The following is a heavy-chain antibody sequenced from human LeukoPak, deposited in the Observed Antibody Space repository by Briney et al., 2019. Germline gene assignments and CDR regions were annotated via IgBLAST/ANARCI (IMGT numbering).Heavy chain of an antibody. D-gene: IGHD3-22*01. J-gene: IGHJ4*02. Sequence: GGSLRLSCAASGFTFSSDTMNWVRQAPGKGLEWVSFISSASSYIYYADSVKGRFTISRDNAKNSLYLQMSSLRAEDTAVYYCARDNAAETYYYDSSGYKPAFDYWGQGTLVTVSS. V-gene: IGHV3-21*01. CDR2: ISSASSYI. CDR3: ARDNAAETYYYDSSGYKPAFDY. CDR1: GFTFSSDT.